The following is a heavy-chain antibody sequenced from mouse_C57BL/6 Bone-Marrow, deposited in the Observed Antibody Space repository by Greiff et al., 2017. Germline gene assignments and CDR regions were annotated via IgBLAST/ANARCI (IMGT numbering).Heavy chain of an antibody. Sequence: EVKLMESGGGLVKPGGSLKLSCAASGFTFSSYAMSWVRPTPEKRLEWVATISDGGSYTYYPDNVKGRFTISRDNAKNNLYLQMSHLKSEDTAMYYCARDLGYRDAMDYWGQGTSVTVSS. CDR3: ARDLGYRDAMDY. CDR1: GFTFSSYA. CDR2: ISDGGSYT. V-gene: IGHV5-4*01. D-gene: IGHD2-14*01. J-gene: IGHJ4*01.